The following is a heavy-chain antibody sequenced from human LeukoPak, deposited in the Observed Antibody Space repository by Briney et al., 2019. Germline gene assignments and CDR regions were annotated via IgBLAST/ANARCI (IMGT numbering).Heavy chain of an antibody. J-gene: IGHJ4*02. CDR2: IFHSGST. D-gene: IGHD5-12*01. CDR1: DGSISSDNDY. V-gene: IGHV4-39*02. CDR3: ARGDIVATIGLDY. Sequence: KSSETLSLTCTVSDGSISSDNDYWGWIRQPPGKGLEWIGSIFHSGSTYYNPSLKSRVAISVDTSKNQFSLKLSSVTAADTAVYYCARGDIVATIGLDYRGQGTLVTVSS.